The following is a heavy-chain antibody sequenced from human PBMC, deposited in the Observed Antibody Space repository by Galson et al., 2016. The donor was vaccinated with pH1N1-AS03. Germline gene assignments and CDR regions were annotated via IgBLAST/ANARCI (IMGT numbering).Heavy chain of an antibody. D-gene: IGHD6-25*01. V-gene: IGHV2-70*01. CDR3: ARKRHGSRGPFDP. CDR2: IDWDDDK. Sequence: PALVKPPQTLTLTCTFSGFSLRTSGMCVSWIRQPPGKALEWLAFIDWDDDKYYSTSLKTRLTISKDTSKNQVVLTMTNMDPVDTATYYCARKRHGSRGPFDPWGQGTLVTVSS. J-gene: IGHJ5*02. CDR1: GFSLRTSGMC.